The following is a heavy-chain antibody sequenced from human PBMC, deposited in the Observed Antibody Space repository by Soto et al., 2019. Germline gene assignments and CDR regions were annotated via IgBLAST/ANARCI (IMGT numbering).Heavy chain of an antibody. D-gene: IGHD4-17*01. J-gene: IGHJ3*02. Sequence: SETLSLTCTVSGGSISSYYWSWIRQPPGKGLEWIGYIYYSGSTNYNPSLKSRVTISVDTSKNQFSLKLSSVTAADTAVYYCARQSRPRDYGDYDSGAAFDIWGQGTMVTVSS. CDR1: GGSISSYY. CDR2: IYYSGST. V-gene: IGHV4-59*08. CDR3: ARQSRPRDYGDYDSGAAFDI.